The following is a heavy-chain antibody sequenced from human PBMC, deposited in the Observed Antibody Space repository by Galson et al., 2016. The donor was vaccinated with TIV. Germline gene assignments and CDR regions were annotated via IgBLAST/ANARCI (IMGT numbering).Heavy chain of an antibody. CDR1: GFTFSSHG. CDR2: IWFDGSND. CDR3: ARGELATTKIHFDY. V-gene: IGHV3-33*01. Sequence: SLRLSCATSGFTFSSHGMHWVRQAPGKGLEWVAVIWFDGSNDRYVDSVKGRFTISRDNSKNTLYLQMNSLRAEDTAMYYCARGELATTKIHFDYWGQGTLVTVSS. J-gene: IGHJ4*02. D-gene: IGHD1-1*01.